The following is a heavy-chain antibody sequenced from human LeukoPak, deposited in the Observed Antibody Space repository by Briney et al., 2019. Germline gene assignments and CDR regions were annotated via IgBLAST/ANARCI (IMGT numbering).Heavy chain of an antibody. CDR1: GITFSSYG. J-gene: IGHJ3*02. V-gene: IGHV3-23*01. CDR2: ISSTGGTT. CDR3: AREPYSNYIFNDAFDI. Sequence: GGSLRLSCAASGITFSSYGMSWVRQAPGKGLEWVSSISSTGGTTYYADSVKGRFTISRDNSKNTLYLQMNSLRAEDTAVYYCAREPYSNYIFNDAFDIWGQGTMVTVSS. D-gene: IGHD4-11*01.